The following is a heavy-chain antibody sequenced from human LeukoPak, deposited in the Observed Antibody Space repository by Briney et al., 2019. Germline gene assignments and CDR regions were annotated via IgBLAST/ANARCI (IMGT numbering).Heavy chain of an antibody. J-gene: IGHJ4*02. V-gene: IGHV4-4*09. CDR3: ARIPLGYSGAYYFDY. D-gene: IGHD5-12*01. Sequence: SETLSLTCTVSRGSIGGSIRSYYWSWLRQPPGKGLEWIGYISSSGSVNDNPSLRSRVTISVDTSKNQFFLSLSSVSAADTAVYYCARIPLGYSGAYYFDYWGQGTLVTVSP. CDR2: ISSSGSV. CDR1: RGSIGGSIRSYY.